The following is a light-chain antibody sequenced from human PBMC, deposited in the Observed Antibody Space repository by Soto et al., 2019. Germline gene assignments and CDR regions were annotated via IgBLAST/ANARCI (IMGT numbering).Light chain of an antibody. J-gene: IGLJ1*01. CDR3: AAWDDSLNAFV. Sequence: GRNTVNWYHQLPGTAPKLLIYSNNQRPSGVPDRFSGSRSGTSASLAITGLQSEDEADYSCAAWDDSLNAFVFGTGTKVTVL. CDR1: GRNT. CDR2: SNN. V-gene: IGLV1-44*01.